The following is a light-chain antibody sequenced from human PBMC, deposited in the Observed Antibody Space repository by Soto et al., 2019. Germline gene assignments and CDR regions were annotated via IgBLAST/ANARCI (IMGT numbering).Light chain of an antibody. V-gene: IGLV2-14*01. CDR1: SSDVGGYNY. CDR2: EVS. CDR3: SSYTSSSTLYV. J-gene: IGLJ1*01. Sequence: QSVLTQPASVSGSPGQSITISCTGTSSDVGGYNYVSWYQQHPGKAPNLMIYEVSNRPSGVSNRFSGSKSGNTASLTISVLQAEDEADYYCSSYTSSSTLYVLGTGTKVTVL.